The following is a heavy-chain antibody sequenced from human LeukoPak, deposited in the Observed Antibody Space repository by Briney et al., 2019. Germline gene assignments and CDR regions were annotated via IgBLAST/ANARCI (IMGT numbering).Heavy chain of an antibody. D-gene: IGHD1-20*01. Sequence: SETLSLTCTVSGGSISSNNYYWGWIRQPPGKGLEWIETINYSGDTYYNPSLKSRVTISVDSSKSQFSLKLSPVTAADTAVYYCVRLQAVTGNFDSWGQGALVTVSS. CDR1: GGSISSNNYY. J-gene: IGHJ4*02. V-gene: IGHV4-39*07. CDR2: INYSGDT. CDR3: VRLQAVTGNFDS.